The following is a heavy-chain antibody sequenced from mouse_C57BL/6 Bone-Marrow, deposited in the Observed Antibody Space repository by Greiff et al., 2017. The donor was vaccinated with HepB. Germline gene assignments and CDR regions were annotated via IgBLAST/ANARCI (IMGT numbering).Heavy chain of an antibody. V-gene: IGHV1-55*01. D-gene: IGHD2-3*01. CDR2: IYPGSGST. J-gene: IGHJ3*01. Sequence: QVQLQQPGAELVKPGASVKMSCKASGYTFPSYWITWVKQGPGQGLEWIGDIYPGSGSTNYNEKFKSKATMTVDTSSSTAYMQRSSLTSEDSAVYYCARIRSGDGYYAWFAYWGQGTLVTVSA. CDR3: ARIRSGDGYYAWFAY. CDR1: GYTFPSYW.